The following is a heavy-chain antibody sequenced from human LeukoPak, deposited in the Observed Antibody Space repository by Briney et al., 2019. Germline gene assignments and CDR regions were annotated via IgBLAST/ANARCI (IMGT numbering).Heavy chain of an antibody. V-gene: IGHV4-34*01. CDR1: GGSSRGYY. CDR3: ARGLADCSSTSCYVDY. CDR2: INHSGST. D-gene: IGHD2-2*01. Sequence: SETLSLTCAVYGGSSRGYYWSWSRKPPGKGLEWMGEINHSGSTNYNPSLKSRVTISVDTSKNQFSLKLSSVTAADTAVYYCARGLADCSSTSCYVDYWGQGTLVTVSS. J-gene: IGHJ4*02.